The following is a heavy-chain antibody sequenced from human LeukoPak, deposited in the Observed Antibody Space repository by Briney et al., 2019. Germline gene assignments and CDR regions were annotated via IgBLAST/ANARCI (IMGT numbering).Heavy chain of an antibody. V-gene: IGHV1-69*13. CDR3: ARVPDTGYYTYFDY. Sequence: ASVKVSCKASGGTFSSYAISWVRQAPGQGLEWMGGIIPIFGTANYAQKFQGRVTITADESTSTAYMELSSLRSEDTAVYYCARVPDTGYYTYFDYWGQGTLVTVSS. D-gene: IGHD3/OR15-3a*01. J-gene: IGHJ4*02. CDR1: GGTFSSYA. CDR2: IIPIFGTA.